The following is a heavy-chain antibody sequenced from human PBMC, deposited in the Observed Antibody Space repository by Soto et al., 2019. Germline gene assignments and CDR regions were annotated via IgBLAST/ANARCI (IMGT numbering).Heavy chain of an antibody. J-gene: IGHJ6*02. D-gene: IGHD3-16*01. V-gene: IGHV4-4*02. Sequence: QVQLQESGPGLVKPSGTLSLTCAVSGGSISSSNWWSWVRQPPGKGLEWIGEIYHSGSTNYNASITSRVNISVDKSMNQFSVKLRSVTAADTAVYYCARTSTIPFWHRPGYYYDGMDVWGQGTTVTVSS. CDR1: GGSISSSNW. CDR3: ARTSTIPFWHRPGYYYDGMDV. CDR2: IYHSGST.